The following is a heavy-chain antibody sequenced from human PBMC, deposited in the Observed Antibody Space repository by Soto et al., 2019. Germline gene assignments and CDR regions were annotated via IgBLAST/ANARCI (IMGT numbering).Heavy chain of an antibody. V-gene: IGHV4-39*01. J-gene: IGHJ6*02. Sequence: SGTLALTCTVSGGSISSSSYYWGWIRQPPRKGLEWIGSIYYSGSTYYNPSLKSRVTISVDTSKNQFSLKLSSVTAADTAVYYCARRLYYDSSGFEGGGMDVWGQGTTVTVSS. CDR1: GGSISSSSYY. D-gene: IGHD3-22*01. CDR2: IYYSGST. CDR3: ARRLYYDSSGFEGGGMDV.